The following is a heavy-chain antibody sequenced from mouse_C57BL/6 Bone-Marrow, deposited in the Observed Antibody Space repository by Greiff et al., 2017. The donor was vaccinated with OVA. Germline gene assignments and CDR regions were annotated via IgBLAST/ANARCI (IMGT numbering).Heavy chain of an antibody. CDR1: GYTFTSYW. CDR3: ATDN. CDR2: IYPYDSET. Sequence: VQLQQPGAELVRPGSSVKLSCKASGYTFTSYWMDWVKQRPGQGLEWIGNIYPYDSETHYNQKFKDKVTLTEDKSSSTAYMQLSSLTSKDSAVYFCATDNWGQGATLTVSS. V-gene: IGHV1-61*01. J-gene: IGHJ2*01.